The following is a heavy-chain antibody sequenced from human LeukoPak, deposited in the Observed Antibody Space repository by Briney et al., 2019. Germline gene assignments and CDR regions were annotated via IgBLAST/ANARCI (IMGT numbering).Heavy chain of an antibody. Sequence: PGGSLRLSCAASGFTFSSYAMSWVRQAPGKGLEWIGYIYYSGSTNYNPSLKSRVTISVDTSKNQFSLKLSSVTAADTAVYYCARGSYDFWSGTYYFDYWGQGTLVTVSS. V-gene: IGHV4-59*01. D-gene: IGHD3-3*01. CDR2: IYYSGST. CDR3: ARGSYDFWSGTYYFDY. CDR1: GFTFSSYA. J-gene: IGHJ4*02.